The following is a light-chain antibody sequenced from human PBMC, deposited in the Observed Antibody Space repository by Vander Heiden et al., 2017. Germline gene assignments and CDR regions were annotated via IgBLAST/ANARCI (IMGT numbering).Light chain of an antibody. CDR3: QQYGSSPPFT. V-gene: IGKV3-20*01. CDR2: GAS. J-gene: IGKJ3*01. Sequence: IALTQSPGTLSLSPGARATRACRASQSVSSSYLAWYQQKPGQAPRLLIYGASSRATGIPDRFSGSGSGTDFTLTISSLEPEDFAVYYCQQYGSSPPFTFGPGTKVDIK. CDR1: QSVSSSY.